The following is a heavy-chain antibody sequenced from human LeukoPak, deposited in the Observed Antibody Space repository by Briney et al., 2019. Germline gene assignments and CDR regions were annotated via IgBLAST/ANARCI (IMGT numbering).Heavy chain of an antibody. CDR3: VRAEGGGYARY. CDR1: GASISNYY. V-gene: IGHV4-4*07. Sequence: SETLSLTCTVSGASISNYYWSWIRQPAGKGLEWIGRMYNSGSTIYNPSLQSRVTMSLDTSSNHFSLNLISETAADTAVYYCVRAEGGGYARYWGQGTLVTVSS. D-gene: IGHD5-12*01. J-gene: IGHJ4*02. CDR2: MYNSGST.